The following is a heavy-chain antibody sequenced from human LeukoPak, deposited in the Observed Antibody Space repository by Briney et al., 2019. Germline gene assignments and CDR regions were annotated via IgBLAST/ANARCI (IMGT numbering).Heavy chain of an antibody. J-gene: IGHJ4*02. CDR2: ISYDGSNE. Sequence: GGSLRLSCAASGFTFSSFGMHWVRQAPGKGLEWVTFISYDGSNEYYADSVKARFTISRDNSKNTLYLQMNSLRAEDTAVYYCAKGYGSGSLSFDYWGQGTLVTVSS. V-gene: IGHV3-30*18. CDR1: GFTFSSFG. D-gene: IGHD3-10*01. CDR3: AKGYGSGSLSFDY.